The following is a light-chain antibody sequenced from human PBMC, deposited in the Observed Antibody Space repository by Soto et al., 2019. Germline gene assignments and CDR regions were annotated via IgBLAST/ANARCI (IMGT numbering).Light chain of an antibody. J-gene: IGKJ1*01. CDR1: QSISSW. V-gene: IGKV1-5*01. CDR2: DAS. CDR3: QQYHSYSWT. Sequence: DIQMTQSPSTLSASVGDRVTITCRASQSISSWLAWYQQKPGKAPKVPIYDASSLESGVPSRFSGSGSGTEFTLTISTLQPDDFATYYCQQYHSYSWTFGQGTKVDIK.